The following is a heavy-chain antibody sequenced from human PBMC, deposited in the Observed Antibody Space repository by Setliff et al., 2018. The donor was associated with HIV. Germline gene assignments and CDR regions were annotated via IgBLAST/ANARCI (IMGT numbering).Heavy chain of an antibody. J-gene: IGHJ4*02. Sequence: PSETLRLSCAASGFTFSNYWMSWVRQAPGKGLEWVANIRQDGSEQFYVDSVKGRFTISRDNAKNSLYLRMNSLRAEDTAVYFCARGRGESRTNYFDYWGQGSLVTVSS. V-gene: IGHV3-7*03. CDR3: ARGRGESRTNYFDY. CDR2: IRQDGSEQ. CDR1: GFTFSNYW.